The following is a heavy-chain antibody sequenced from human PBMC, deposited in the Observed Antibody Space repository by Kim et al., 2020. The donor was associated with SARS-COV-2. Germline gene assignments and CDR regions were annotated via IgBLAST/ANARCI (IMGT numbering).Heavy chain of an antibody. CDR2: IYYGETT. CDR3: SGSTYAYPLFDY. Sequence: SETLSLTCTAFGGSIRSYYWNWIRQAPGKGLEWIAYIYYGETTKYNPSLKSRVAISVETSKKQFSLRLTSVTAADTAAYYCSGSTYAYPLFDYLGQGTL. V-gene: IGHV4-59*01. J-gene: IGHJ4*02. D-gene: IGHD3-16*01. CDR1: GGSIRSYY.